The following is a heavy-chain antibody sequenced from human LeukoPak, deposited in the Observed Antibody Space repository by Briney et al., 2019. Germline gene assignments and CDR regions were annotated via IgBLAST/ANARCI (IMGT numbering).Heavy chain of an antibody. D-gene: IGHD2-2*01. J-gene: IGHJ4*01. CDR2: ISPTSTYI. V-gene: IGHV3-21*06. Sequence: GGSLRLSCAASGFTFNSHSMNWVRQAPGKGLEWVSSISPTSTYIYYADSVKGRFTISRDNAKNSLYLQMNSLTAEDTAVYYCARGGTSTSGYDYWGHGTLVTVSS. CDR1: GFTFNSHS. CDR3: ARGGTSTSGYDY.